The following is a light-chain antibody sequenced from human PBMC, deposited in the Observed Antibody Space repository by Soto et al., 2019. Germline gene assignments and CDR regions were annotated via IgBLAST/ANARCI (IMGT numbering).Light chain of an antibody. CDR3: AAWDDSLSGPV. CDR1: SSNIGSNY. Sequence: QSVLTQPPSASGTPGQSVTISCYGSSSNIGSNYVYWYQQLPGTAPKLLIYRNNQRPSGVPDRFSGSKSGTSASLAISGLRSEDEADYYCAAWDDSLSGPVFGGGTQLTVL. CDR2: RNN. V-gene: IGLV1-47*01. J-gene: IGLJ3*02.